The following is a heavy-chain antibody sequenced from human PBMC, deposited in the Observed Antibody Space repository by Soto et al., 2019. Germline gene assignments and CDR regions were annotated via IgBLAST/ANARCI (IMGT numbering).Heavy chain of an antibody. J-gene: IGHJ4*02. CDR3: ARRYGVYFDY. Sequence: QVQLQESGPGLVKPSETLSLTCTVSGGSISSYYWSWIRQPQGKGLEWIGYIYYSGSTNYNPSLTSRGTISVDTSKNQFSLKLSSVTAADTAVYYCARRYGVYFDYWGQGTLVTVSS. CDR1: GGSISSYY. V-gene: IGHV4-59*08. D-gene: IGHD3-10*01. CDR2: IYYSGST.